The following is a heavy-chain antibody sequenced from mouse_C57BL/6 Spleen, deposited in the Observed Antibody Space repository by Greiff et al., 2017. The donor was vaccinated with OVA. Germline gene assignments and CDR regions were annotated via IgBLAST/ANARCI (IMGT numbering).Heavy chain of an antibody. V-gene: IGHV1-80*01. J-gene: IGHJ4*01. CDR2: IYPGDGDT. D-gene: IGHD3-2*01. Sequence: QVQLKQSGAELVKPGASVKISCKASGYAFSSYWMNWVKQRPGKGLEWIGQIYPGDGDTNYNGKFKGKATLTADKSSSAAYMQLSSLTSESSAVYFCAETARAAGVDYYAMDYWGQGTSVTVSS. CDR1: GYAFSSYW. CDR3: AETARAAGVDYYAMDY.